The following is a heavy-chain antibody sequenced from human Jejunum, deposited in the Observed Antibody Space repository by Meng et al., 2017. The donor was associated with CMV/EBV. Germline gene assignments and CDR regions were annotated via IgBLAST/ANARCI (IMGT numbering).Heavy chain of an antibody. J-gene: IGHJ4*02. D-gene: IGHD1-26*01. CDR3: VRDILRVGITYYFDY. CDR2: ISGDGSDL. Sequence: FPFSNYYMSWIRLAPGKGLEWISYISGDGSDLFYGDSARGRFTISRDNAKNSLYLQINSLRVEDTAVYYCVRDILRVGITYYFDYWGQGTLVTVSS. V-gene: IGHV3-11*04. CDR1: FPFSNYY.